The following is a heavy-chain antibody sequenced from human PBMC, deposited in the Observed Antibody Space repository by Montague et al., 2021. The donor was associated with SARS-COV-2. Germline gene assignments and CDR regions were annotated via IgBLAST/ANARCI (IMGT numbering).Heavy chain of an antibody. Sequence: SETLSLTCAVSGGSIRNYYWSWIRQPPGRGLEWIAYIYDSGNVDYNPSLKSRVTILVDTFKNQFSLKLSSVTAADTAVYYCAAQTDYYYYSLDVWGQGTTDTVS. V-gene: IGHV4-59*08. CDR3: AAQTDYYYYSLDV. J-gene: IGHJ6*02. CDR1: GGSIRNYY. CDR2: IYDSGNV.